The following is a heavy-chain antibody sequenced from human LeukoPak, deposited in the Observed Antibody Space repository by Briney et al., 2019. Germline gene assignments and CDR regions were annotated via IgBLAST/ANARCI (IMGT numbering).Heavy chain of an antibody. D-gene: IGHD4-17*01. Sequence: GGSLRLSCAGSGFTFSSYWMTWVRQAPGKGLEWVANIKQDGSEKYYVDSVKGRFTITRDNAKSSLYLEMSSLRAEDTAVYYCVRYRDGEYDYWGQGTLVTVSS. CDR1: GFTFSSYW. J-gene: IGHJ4*02. CDR3: VRYRDGEYDY. CDR2: IKQDGSEK. V-gene: IGHV3-7*01.